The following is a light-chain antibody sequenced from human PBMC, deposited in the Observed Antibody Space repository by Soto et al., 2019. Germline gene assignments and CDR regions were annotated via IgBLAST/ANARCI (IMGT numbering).Light chain of an antibody. Sequence: PGERATLSCRPSQSVGSSYLAGYQQKPGQAPRLLIYATSSRAPGIPGRFSGSGSWTDFTLTISRQEPEDFAGHYYRQYQTFGHGTKVDIK. CDR1: QSVGSSY. CDR2: ATS. V-gene: IGKV3-20*01. J-gene: IGKJ1*01. CDR3: RQYQT.